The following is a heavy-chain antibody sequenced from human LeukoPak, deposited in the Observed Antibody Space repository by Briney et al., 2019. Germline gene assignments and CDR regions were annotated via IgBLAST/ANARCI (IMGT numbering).Heavy chain of an antibody. Sequence: GGSLRLSCASSGFTFSNYRVNWVRQAPGKGLEWVADIRHDGSNIYNVDSVRGRFTISRDNAKNSLFLQMNSLRDEDTAVYYCARDGSGRDFSLDYWGQGTLVTVSS. J-gene: IGHJ4*02. D-gene: IGHD3-10*01. CDR1: GFTFSNYR. CDR3: ARDGSGRDFSLDY. CDR2: IRHDGSNI. V-gene: IGHV3-7*04.